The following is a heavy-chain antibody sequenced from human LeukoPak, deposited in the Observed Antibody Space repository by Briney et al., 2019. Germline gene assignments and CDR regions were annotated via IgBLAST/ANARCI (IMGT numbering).Heavy chain of an antibody. CDR3: AKAGIVATMNADWFDP. J-gene: IGHJ5*02. CDR1: GYTLTSYD. D-gene: IGHD5-12*01. V-gene: IGHV1-8*01. CDR2: MNPNSGNT. Sequence: GASVKVSCKASGYTLTSYDINWVRQATGQGLEWMGWMNPNSGNTGYAQKFRGRVTMTRDTSISTAYMELSSLRSEDTAVYYCAKAGIVATMNADWFDPWGQGNLVNVSS.